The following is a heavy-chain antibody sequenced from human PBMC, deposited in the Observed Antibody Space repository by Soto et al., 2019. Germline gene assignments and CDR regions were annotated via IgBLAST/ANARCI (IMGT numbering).Heavy chain of an antibody. CDR2: ISRSGGST. CDR3: AKHLSNWFGTNYFDY. CDR1: GFTFSSYA. J-gene: IGHJ4*02. V-gene: IGHV3-23*01. D-gene: IGHD3-16*01. Sequence: GGSVRLSCAASGFTFSSYAMSWVRQAPGKGLEWVSVISRSGGSTYYADSVKGRFTISRDSSKNTLYLQINSLRAEDTAVYYCAKHLSNWFGTNYFDYWGQGALVTVSS.